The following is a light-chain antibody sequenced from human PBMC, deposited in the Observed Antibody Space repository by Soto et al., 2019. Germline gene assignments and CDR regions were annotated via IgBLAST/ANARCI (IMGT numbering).Light chain of an antibody. CDR2: DAS. V-gene: IGKV3-11*01. J-gene: IGKJ5*01. Sequence: EIVLTQSPFTLALSPLERPTLACRASQSVRTYLAWYQVKPGQAPRLLIYDASRRASGVPARFSGSGSGTDFTLTISSLEPEDFALYYCQQRNTWPPITFGQGTRLEIK. CDR3: QQRNTWPPIT. CDR1: QSVRTY.